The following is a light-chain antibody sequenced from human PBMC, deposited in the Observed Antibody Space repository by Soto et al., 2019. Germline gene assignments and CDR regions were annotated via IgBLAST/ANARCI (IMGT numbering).Light chain of an antibody. Sequence: DIQLTQSPSFLSASVGDRVTITCRASQGIRSYLAWYQQKAGKAPNLMINAASTRQSGVASRFNDSGSGTEVTLTISNLHAEYFARGWCEQLSNYPISVGQWTRLEIK. CDR3: EQLSNYPIS. V-gene: IGKV1-9*01. CDR2: AAS. J-gene: IGKJ5*01. CDR1: QGIRSY.